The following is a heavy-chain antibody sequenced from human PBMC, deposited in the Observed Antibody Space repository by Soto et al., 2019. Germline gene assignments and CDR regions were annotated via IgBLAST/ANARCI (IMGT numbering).Heavy chain of an antibody. D-gene: IGHD2-2*01. Sequence: QVQLQESGPGLVKPSQTLSLTCTVSGGSISSGGYYWSWIRQHPGKGLEWIGYIYYSGSTYYNPSLKSRVTISVDTSKNQFSLKLGSVPAADTAVYYWEREYCSSSSGYEAFDYWGQGPMVTVSS. CDR1: GGSISSGGYY. J-gene: IGHJ4*02. CDR3: EREYCSSSSGYEAFDY. V-gene: IGHV4-31*03. CDR2: IYYSGST.